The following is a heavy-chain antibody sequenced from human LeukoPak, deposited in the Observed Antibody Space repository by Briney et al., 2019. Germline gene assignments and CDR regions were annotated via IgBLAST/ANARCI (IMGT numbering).Heavy chain of an antibody. CDR2: IYYSGST. CDR3: ARGYGDYPFDY. V-gene: IGHV4-59*01. Sequence: SETLSLTCTVSGGSISSYYWSWIRQPPGKGLEWIGYIYYSGSTDYNPSLKSRVTISVDTSKNQFSLKLSSVTAADTAVYYCARGYGDYPFDYWGQGTLVTVSS. D-gene: IGHD4-17*01. CDR1: GGSISSYY. J-gene: IGHJ4*02.